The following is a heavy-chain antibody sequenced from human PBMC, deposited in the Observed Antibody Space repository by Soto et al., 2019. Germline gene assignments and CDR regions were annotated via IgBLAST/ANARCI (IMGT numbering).Heavy chain of an antibody. D-gene: IGHD1-20*01. CDR1: GGXISSYY. Sequence: SETLSLTCTVSGGXISSYYWSWIRQPPGKGLEWIGYIYYSGSTNYNPSLKSRVTISVDTSKNQFSLKLSSVTAADTAVYYCARVWLTGSNWFDPWGQGTLVTVSS. CDR3: ARVWLTGSNWFDP. CDR2: IYYSGST. V-gene: IGHV4-59*01. J-gene: IGHJ5*02.